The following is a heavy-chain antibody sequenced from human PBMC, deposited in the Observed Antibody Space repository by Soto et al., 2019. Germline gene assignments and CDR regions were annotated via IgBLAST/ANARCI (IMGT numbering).Heavy chain of an antibody. D-gene: IGHD5-18*01. V-gene: IGHV1-69*06. CDR2: IIPIFGTA. Sequence: QVQLVQSGAEVKKPGSSVKVSCKASGGTFSSYAISWVRQAPGQGLEWMGGIIPIFGTANYAQKFQGRVTITADKSTSTAYMELSSLRSEDTAVYYCAIDTGEELWLHYYYYGMDVWGQGTTVIVSS. CDR3: AIDTGEELWLHYYYYGMDV. CDR1: GGTFSSYA. J-gene: IGHJ6*02.